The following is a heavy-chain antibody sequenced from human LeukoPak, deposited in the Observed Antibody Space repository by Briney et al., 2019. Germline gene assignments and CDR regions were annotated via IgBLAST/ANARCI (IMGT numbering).Heavy chain of an antibody. J-gene: IGHJ4*02. D-gene: IGHD1-26*01. Sequence: GGSLRLSCAASGFTVSTNPMSWVRQAPGKGLEWVSVIYDGGSTYHTASVKGRFSISRDNSKNTVYLQMNSLRAEDTAVYYCKSGSGRYAERDFDYWGQGTLVTVSS. V-gene: IGHV3-66*01. CDR2: IYDGGST. CDR1: GFTVSTNP. CDR3: KSGSGRYAERDFDY.